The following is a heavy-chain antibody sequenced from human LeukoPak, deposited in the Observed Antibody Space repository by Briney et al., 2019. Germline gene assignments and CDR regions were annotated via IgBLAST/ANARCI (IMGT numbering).Heavy chain of an antibody. CDR1: GGSFSGYY. CDR3: AREVGVTSWSYYYMDV. J-gene: IGHJ6*03. Sequence: PSETLSLTRAVYGGSFSGYYWSWIRQPPGKGLEWIGEINHSGSTNYNPSLKSRVTISVDTSKNQFSLKLSSVTAADTAVYYCAREVGVTSWSYYYMDVWGKGTTVTVSS. CDR2: INHSGST. D-gene: IGHD2-2*01. V-gene: IGHV4-34*01.